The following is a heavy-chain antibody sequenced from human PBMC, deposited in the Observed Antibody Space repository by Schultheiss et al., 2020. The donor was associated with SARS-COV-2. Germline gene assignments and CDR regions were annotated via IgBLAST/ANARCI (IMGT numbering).Heavy chain of an antibody. D-gene: IGHD2-15*01. J-gene: IGHJ4*02. V-gene: IGHV3-30*04. CDR2: ISYDGSNK. CDR3: AREETRSGGGDY. Sequence: GESLKISCAASGFTFSSYAMHWVRQAPGKGLEWVAVISYDGSNKYYADSVKGRFTISRDNSESTLYLQMNSLRAEDTAVYYCAREETRSGGGDYWGQGTLVTVSS. CDR1: GFTFSSYA.